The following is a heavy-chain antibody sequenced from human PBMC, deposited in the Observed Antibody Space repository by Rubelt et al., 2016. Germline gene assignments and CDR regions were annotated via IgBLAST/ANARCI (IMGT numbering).Heavy chain of an antibody. CDR2: ISSNGGST. D-gene: IGHD6-19*01. CDR1: GFTFSSYA. J-gene: IGHJ4*02. V-gene: IGHV3-64*01. Sequence: EVQLVESGGGLVQPGGSLRLSCAASGFTFSSYAMHWVRQAPGKGLEYVSAISSNGGSTYYANSVKGRFTISRANSKNQLYLQMGSLRAEDMAGYYCARVSSGYSSGWRAYYFDYWGQGTLVTVSS. CDR3: ARVSSGYSSGWRAYYFDY.